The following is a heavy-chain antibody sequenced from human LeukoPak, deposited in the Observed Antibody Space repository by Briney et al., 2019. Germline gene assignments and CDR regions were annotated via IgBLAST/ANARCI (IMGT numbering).Heavy chain of an antibody. Sequence: GGSLRLSCAASGFTFSTYEMNWVRQGPGKGLEWVSFISSSGTTTHYADSVRGRFTISRDNAKSSLYLQMNSLRAEDTAIYYCVRDSGYSDSSGYYRPFDYWGQGTLVTVSS. J-gene: IGHJ4*02. V-gene: IGHV3-48*03. CDR1: GFTFSTYE. D-gene: IGHD3-22*01. CDR2: ISSSGTTT. CDR3: VRDSGYSDSSGYYRPFDY.